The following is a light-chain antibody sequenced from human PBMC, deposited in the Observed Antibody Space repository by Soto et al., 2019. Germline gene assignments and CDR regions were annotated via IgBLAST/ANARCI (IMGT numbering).Light chain of an antibody. CDR2: KAS. J-gene: IGKJ4*01. Sequence: EIRMTQSPSTLSASVGDRGTMXCRASQSISTRLDWFQQKPGKARKVLTYKASNLEHVGPSRFSGSGSATEFTRTVSSLQPEDFATYYGQQLKSYPLTFGGGTKVDIK. CDR1: QSISTR. V-gene: IGKV1-5*03. CDR3: QQLKSYPLT.